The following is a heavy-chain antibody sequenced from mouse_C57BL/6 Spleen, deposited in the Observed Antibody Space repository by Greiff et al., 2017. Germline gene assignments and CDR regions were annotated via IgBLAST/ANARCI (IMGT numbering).Heavy chain of an antibody. CDR3: VRQGTGPYFDY. CDR1: GFSFNTYA. D-gene: IGHD4-1*01. CDR2: IRSKSNNYAT. J-gene: IGHJ2*01. Sequence: EVQRVESGGGLVQPKGSLKLSCAASGFSFNTYAMNWVRQAPGKGLEWVARIRSKSNNYATYYADSVKDRFTISRDDSESMLYLQMNNLKTEDTAMYYCVRQGTGPYFDYWGQGTTLTVSS. V-gene: IGHV10-1*01.